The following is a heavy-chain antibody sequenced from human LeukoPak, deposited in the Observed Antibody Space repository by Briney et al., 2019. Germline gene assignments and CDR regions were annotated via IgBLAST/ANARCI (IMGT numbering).Heavy chain of an antibody. Sequence: KSGGSLRLSCAASGFTFKIYSMNWVRQAPGEGLEWVSSISSSSSHMYYADSVKGRFTISRDNAKNSLYLQMNTLRAEDTAVYYCARDDTSAHFFDYWGQGTLVTVSS. CDR2: ISSSSSHM. CDR3: ARDDTSAHFFDY. CDR1: GFTFKIYS. D-gene: IGHD3-10*01. V-gene: IGHV3-21*01. J-gene: IGHJ4*02.